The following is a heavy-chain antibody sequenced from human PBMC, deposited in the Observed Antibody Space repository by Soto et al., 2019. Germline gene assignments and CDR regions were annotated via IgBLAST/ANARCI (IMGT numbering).Heavy chain of an antibody. CDR2: INPNSGGT. V-gene: IGHV1-2*04. D-gene: IGHD3-9*01. CDR3: ARDRRVLRYFDGSSVGDY. J-gene: IGHJ4*02. Sequence: QVQLVQSGAEVKKPGASVKVSCKASGYTFTGYYMHWVRQAPGQGLEWMGWINPNSGGTNYAQKFQGWVTMTRDTSVSTAYMDLSRSRSDDAAVYYCARDRRVLRYFDGSSVGDYWGQGTLVTVSS. CDR1: GYTFTGYY.